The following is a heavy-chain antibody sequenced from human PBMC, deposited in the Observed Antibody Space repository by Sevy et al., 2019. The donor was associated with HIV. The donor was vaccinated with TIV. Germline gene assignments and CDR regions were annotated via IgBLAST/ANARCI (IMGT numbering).Heavy chain of an antibody. D-gene: IGHD2-2*01. CDR2: IKRDGSEK. CDR1: GFTFSNYW. J-gene: IGHJ6*02. CDR3: ARDCSSASCLWGMDV. Sequence: GGSLRLSCAGSGFTFSNYWMRWVRQAPGKGLEWVANIKRDGSEKNYVASVKGRFTISRDNAKTSLYLQMNSLRVEDTVVYYCARDCSSASCLWGMDVWGQGTMVTVSS. V-gene: IGHV3-7*03.